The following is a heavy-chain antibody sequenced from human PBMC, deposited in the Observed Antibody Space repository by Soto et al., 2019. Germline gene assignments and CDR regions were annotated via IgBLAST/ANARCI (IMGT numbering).Heavy chain of an antibody. Sequence: GGSLRLSGTTSGLTFSDYAISWFRQTPGKGLEWVGVIRSKAYGVTTDYAASVKGRFAISRDDSKSTAYLQMNSVTTEDTAVYFCAKYTYTSRYSFFGMDVWGHGTTVTVSS. V-gene: IGHV3-49*03. CDR1: GLTFSDYA. CDR3: AKYTYTSRYSFFGMDV. CDR2: IRSKAYGVTT. J-gene: IGHJ6*02. D-gene: IGHD2-15*01.